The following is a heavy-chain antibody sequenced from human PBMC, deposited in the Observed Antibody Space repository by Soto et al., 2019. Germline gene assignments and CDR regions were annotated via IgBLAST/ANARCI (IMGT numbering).Heavy chain of an antibody. CDR3: ASKYIVLMVYAQEYGMYV. J-gene: IGHJ6*02. D-gene: IGHD2-8*01. V-gene: IGHV1-69*13. CDR2: IIPIFGTA. CDR1: GGTFSSYA. Sequence: ASVKVSCKASGGTFSSYAISWVRQAPGQGLEWMGGIIPIFGTANYAQKFQGRVTITADESTSTAYMELSSLRSEDTAVYYCASKYIVLMVYAQEYGMYVWGQGTTVPVSS.